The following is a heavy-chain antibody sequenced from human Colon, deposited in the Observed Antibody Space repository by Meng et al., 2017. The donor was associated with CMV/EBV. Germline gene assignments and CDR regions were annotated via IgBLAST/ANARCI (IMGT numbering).Heavy chain of an antibody. CDR1: AFIFSDYY. CDR2: TANKADGYLT. D-gene: IGHD1-26*01. Sequence: GESLKISCTGSAFIFSDYYIDWVRQVPGTGLEWVGRTANKADGYLTEYATSVKGRFTFSRDDSKNSLFLQMNSLKSDDTALYYCTRGHSGVDIYAFDIWGQGTMVTVSS. J-gene: IGHJ3*02. V-gene: IGHV3-72*01. CDR3: TRGHSGVDIYAFDI.